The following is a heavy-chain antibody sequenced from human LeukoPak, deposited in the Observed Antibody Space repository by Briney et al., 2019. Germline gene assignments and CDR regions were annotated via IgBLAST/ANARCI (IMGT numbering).Heavy chain of an antibody. CDR1: GGSISSYY. CDR2: IYAGGST. V-gene: IGHV4-4*07. D-gene: IGHD3-22*01. Sequence: KTSETLSLTCTVSGGSISSYYCNWIRQPAGQGLEWIGRIYAGGSTDHNPSLKSRVTMSVDSSKNQFSLRLSSVTAADTAVYYCSREHKDYDGYGYYYGYWGQGTLVTVSS. CDR3: SREHKDYDGYGYYYGY. J-gene: IGHJ4*02.